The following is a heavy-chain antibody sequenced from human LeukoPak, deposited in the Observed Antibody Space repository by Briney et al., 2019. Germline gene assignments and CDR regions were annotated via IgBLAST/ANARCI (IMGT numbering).Heavy chain of an antibody. CDR3: ARDLGYIFGVVISSDY. J-gene: IGHJ4*02. D-gene: IGHD3-3*02. CDR2: IYHSGST. CDR1: GGSISSYY. Sequence: PSETLSLTCSVSGGSISSYYWGWIRQPPGKGLEWIGSIYHSGSTYYNPSLKSRVTISVDTSKNQFSLKLSSVTAADTAVYYCARDLGYIFGVVISSDYWGQGTLVTVSS. V-gene: IGHV4-38-2*02.